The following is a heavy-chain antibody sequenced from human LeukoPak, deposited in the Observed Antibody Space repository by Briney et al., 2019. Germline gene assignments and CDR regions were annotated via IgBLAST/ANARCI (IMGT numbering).Heavy chain of an antibody. J-gene: IGHJ4*02. CDR1: GGSISSSSYY. Sequence: SETLSLTCTVSGGSISSSSYYWGWIRQPPGKGLEWIGTIYYSGITYYNPSLKSRVTISVDTSKNQFSLKLSSVTAADTAVYYCARQSYDSSASPTFFDFWGQGTLVTVSS. CDR3: ARQSYDSSASPTFFDF. CDR2: IYYSGIT. V-gene: IGHV4-39*01. D-gene: IGHD3-22*01.